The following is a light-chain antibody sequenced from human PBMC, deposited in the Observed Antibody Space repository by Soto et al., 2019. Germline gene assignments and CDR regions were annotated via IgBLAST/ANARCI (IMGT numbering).Light chain of an antibody. CDR3: QSYDSSLSASVL. Sequence: QSVLTQPPSVSGAPGQRVTISCTGSSSNIGAGYDVHWYQQLPGTAPKLLIYGNNNRPSGVPDRFSGSKSGTSASLAITGLQAEDEADYYCQSYDSSLSASVLFGGGTKLTVL. CDR2: GNN. V-gene: IGLV1-40*01. CDR1: SSNIGAGYD. J-gene: IGLJ2*01.